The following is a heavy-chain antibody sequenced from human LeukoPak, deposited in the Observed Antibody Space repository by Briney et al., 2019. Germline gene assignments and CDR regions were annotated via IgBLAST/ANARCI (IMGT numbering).Heavy chain of an antibody. Sequence: ASVKVSCKASGCTFTSYDVNWVRQATGQGLEWMGWMNPNRGNTGYAQKFQGRVTMTRNTSISTAYMELSSLRSEDTAVYYCANWGSRGFDHWGQGTLVTVSS. V-gene: IGHV1-8*01. CDR3: ANWGSRGFDH. CDR2: MNPNRGNT. D-gene: IGHD7-27*01. J-gene: IGHJ5*02. CDR1: GCTFTSYD.